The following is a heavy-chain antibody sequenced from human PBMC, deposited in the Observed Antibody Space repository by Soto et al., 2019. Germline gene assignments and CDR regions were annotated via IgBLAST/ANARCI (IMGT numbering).Heavy chain of an antibody. D-gene: IGHD3-10*01. J-gene: IGHJ6*02. V-gene: IGHV4-59*01. CDR3: ARDHYYGSGSYPRDGMDG. CDR1: GGSISSYY. Sequence: QVQLQESGPGLVKPSETLSLTCTVSGGSISSYYWSWIRQPPGKGLEWIGYIYYSGSTNYNPSLKSRVNRSVDTSKNQFSLKLSSVTAADTAVYYCARDHYYGSGSYPRDGMDGWGQGTTVTVSS. CDR2: IYYSGST.